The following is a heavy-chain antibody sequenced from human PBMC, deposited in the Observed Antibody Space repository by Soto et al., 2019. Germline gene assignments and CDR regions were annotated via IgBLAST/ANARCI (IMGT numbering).Heavy chain of an antibody. CDR3: ARVKASGVNFDY. CDR1: GGSISSSNW. V-gene: IGHV4-4*02. J-gene: IGHJ4*02. CDR2: IYHSGST. Sequence: SETLSLTCAVSGGSISSSNWWSWVRQPPGKGLERIGEIYHSGSTNYNPSLKSRVTISVDKSKNQFSLKLSSVTAADTAVYYCARVKASGVNFDYWGQGTLVTVSS. D-gene: IGHD3-10*01.